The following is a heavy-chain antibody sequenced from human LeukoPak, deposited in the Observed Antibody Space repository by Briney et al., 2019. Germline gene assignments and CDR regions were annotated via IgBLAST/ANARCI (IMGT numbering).Heavy chain of an antibody. Sequence: FGPTLVKPTQTLTLTCTFSGFSLSTSGVGVGWIRQPPGKALEWLALIYWNDDKRYSPSLKSRLTITKDTSKNQVVLTMTNMDPVDTATYYCAHTSQGYYYDSSGYEYWGQGTLVTVSS. D-gene: IGHD3-22*01. J-gene: IGHJ4*02. CDR2: IYWNDDK. V-gene: IGHV2-5*01. CDR1: GFSLSTSGVG. CDR3: AHTSQGYYYDSSGYEY.